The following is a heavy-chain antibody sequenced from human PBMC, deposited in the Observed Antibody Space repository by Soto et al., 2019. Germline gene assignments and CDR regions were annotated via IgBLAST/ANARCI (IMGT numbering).Heavy chain of an antibody. J-gene: IGHJ4*02. Sequence: EVQLVESGEDLVQPGGSLRLSCATSGFTFSSYEMNWVRQAPGKGLEWVSDITSTGSTRYYADSVKGRFTISRDNAKNSLYLQMNSLRAEDTAVYYCARGYCTSSACHWNFDYWGQGTLVTVSS. CDR1: GFTFSSYE. CDR3: ARGYCTSSACHWNFDY. V-gene: IGHV3-48*03. CDR2: ITSTGSTR. D-gene: IGHD2-8*02.